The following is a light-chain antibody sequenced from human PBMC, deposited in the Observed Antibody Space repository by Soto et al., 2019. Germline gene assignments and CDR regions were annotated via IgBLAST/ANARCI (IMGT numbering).Light chain of an antibody. V-gene: IGKV3-20*01. CDR3: QQYGTSPRGT. CDR1: QSVSSTF. J-gene: IGKJ1*01. Sequence: DIVLTQSPGTLSLSPGERATLSCRASQSVSSTFFAWHQQKPGQAPRRLMFGASNRATGIPDRFIGSGSGTDFSLTIIRLEHEDIAIYYCQQYGTSPRGTFGQGTKLEVK. CDR2: GAS.